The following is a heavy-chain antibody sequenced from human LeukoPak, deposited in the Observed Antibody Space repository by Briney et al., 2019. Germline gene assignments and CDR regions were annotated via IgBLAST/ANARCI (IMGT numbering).Heavy chain of an antibody. J-gene: IGHJ4*02. CDR3: ARGVDLYSYAPGYYFDY. CDR1: GFTFSSYS. Sequence: PGGPLRLSCAASGFTFSSYSMNWVRQAPGKGLEWVSSISSSSSYIYYADSVKGRFTISRDNAKNSLYLQMNSLRAEDTAVYYCARGVDLYSYAPGYYFDYWGQGTLVTVSS. CDR2: ISSSSSYI. D-gene: IGHD5-18*01. V-gene: IGHV3-21*01.